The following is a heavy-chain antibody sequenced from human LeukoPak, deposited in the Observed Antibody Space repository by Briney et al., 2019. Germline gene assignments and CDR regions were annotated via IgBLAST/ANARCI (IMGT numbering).Heavy chain of an antibody. CDR2: ITSRGEST. Sequence: GSLRLSCAASGFPFSIYAMSWVRQAPGKGLQWVSSITSRGESTWYVDSVKGRFTITRDNSENPLYLQMHSLRAEDTAVYYCARDRPNYYGSDGHYYRRDGDYWGRGTLVSVSS. CDR3: ARDRPNYYGSDGHYYRRDGDY. CDR1: GFPFSIYA. D-gene: IGHD3-22*01. V-gene: IGHV3-23*01. J-gene: IGHJ4*02.